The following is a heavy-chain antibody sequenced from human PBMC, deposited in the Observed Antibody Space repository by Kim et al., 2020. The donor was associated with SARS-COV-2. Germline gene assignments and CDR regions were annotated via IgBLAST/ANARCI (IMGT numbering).Heavy chain of an antibody. CDR3: ARESIVGAADY. D-gene: IGHD1-26*01. CDR1: GFTFSSYS. V-gene: IGHV3-21*01. Sequence: GGSLRLSCAASGFTFSSYSMNWFRQAPGKGLEWVSSISSSSSYIYYADSVKGRFTISRDNAKNSLYLQMNSLRAEDTAVYYCARESIVGAADYWGQGTLVTVSS. CDR2: ISSSSSYI. J-gene: IGHJ4*02.